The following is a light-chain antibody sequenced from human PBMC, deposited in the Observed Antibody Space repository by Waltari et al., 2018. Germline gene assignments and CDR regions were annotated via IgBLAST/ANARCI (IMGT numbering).Light chain of an antibody. V-gene: IGKV1-39*01. Sequence: IQMTQSPSFLAASVGDRVTITCRASQSISTSLNWYQQIPGKAPKLLIYVASTLQSGVPSRFSGSGSGTDFSLTISSLQPEDFATYYCQQSYTTAYTFGQGTKLEIK. CDR2: VAS. CDR1: QSISTS. CDR3: QQSYTTAYT. J-gene: IGKJ2*01.